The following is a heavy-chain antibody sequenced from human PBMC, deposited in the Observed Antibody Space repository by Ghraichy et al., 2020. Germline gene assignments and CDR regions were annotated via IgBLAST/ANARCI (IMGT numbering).Heavy chain of an antibody. CDR1: GFTFSSYA. D-gene: IGHD2-15*01. J-gene: IGHJ1*01. CDR2: ISGSGGNT. V-gene: IGHV3-23*01. CDR3: AKDVGRGGGSCFHH. Sequence: GSLRLSCAASGFTFSSYAMSWVRQAPGKGLEWVSAISGSGGNTYYADSVKGRFTFSRDTSKNTLYLQMNSLRAEDTAVYYCAKDVGRGGGSCFHHWGQGTLVTVSS.